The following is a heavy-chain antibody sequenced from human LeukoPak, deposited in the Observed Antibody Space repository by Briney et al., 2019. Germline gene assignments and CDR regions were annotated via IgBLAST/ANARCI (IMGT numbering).Heavy chain of an antibody. CDR3: ARVTIVYYYMDV. J-gene: IGHJ6*03. D-gene: IGHD3-16*02. Sequence: ASVKVSCKASGGTFSSYAISWVRQAPGQGLEWMGGIIPIFGTANYAQKFQGRVTITTDESTSTAYMELSSLRSEDTAVYYCARVTIVYYYMDVWGKGTTVTVSS. CDR1: GGTFSSYA. V-gene: IGHV1-69*05. CDR2: IIPIFGTA.